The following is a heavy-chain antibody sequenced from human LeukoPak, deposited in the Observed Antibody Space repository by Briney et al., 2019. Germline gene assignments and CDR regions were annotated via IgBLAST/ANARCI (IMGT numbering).Heavy chain of an antibody. CDR1: GFTFSSYG. CDR3: AREVEAEREFDY. J-gene: IGHJ4*02. CDR2: IWYDGSNK. V-gene: IGHV3-33*01. Sequence: GGSLRLSCAASGFTFSSYGMHWVRQAPGKGLEWVAVIWYDGSNKYYADSVKGRFTISRDNSKNTLCLQMNSLRAEDTAVHYCAREVEAEREFDYWGQGTLVTVSS.